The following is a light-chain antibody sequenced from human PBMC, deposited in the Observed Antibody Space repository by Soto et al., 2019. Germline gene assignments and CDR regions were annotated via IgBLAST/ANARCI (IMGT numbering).Light chain of an antibody. CDR3: QQYRPSPAIS. Sequence: EIVLTQSPATLSLSPGERATLSCRASQSVSRYLAWYQQKPGQAPRLLIYGASSRATGIPDRFSGSGSGTDFTLTISSLEPEDFAVYYCQQYRPSPAISFGQGTRLEI. CDR2: GAS. CDR1: QSVSRY. J-gene: IGKJ5*01. V-gene: IGKV3-11*01.